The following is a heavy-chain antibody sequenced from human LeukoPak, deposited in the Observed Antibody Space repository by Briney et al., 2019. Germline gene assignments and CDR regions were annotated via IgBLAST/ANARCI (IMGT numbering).Heavy chain of an antibody. Sequence: GESLKIPCKGSGYSFTSYWIGWVRRMPGKGLEWMGIIYPGDSDTRYSPSFQGQVTISADKSISTAYLQWSSLKASDTAMYYCARHFSREVGDDSSGYVDYWGQGTLVTVSS. J-gene: IGHJ4*02. D-gene: IGHD3-22*01. CDR2: IYPGDSDT. CDR1: GYSFTSYW. CDR3: ARHFSREVGDDSSGYVDY. V-gene: IGHV5-51*01.